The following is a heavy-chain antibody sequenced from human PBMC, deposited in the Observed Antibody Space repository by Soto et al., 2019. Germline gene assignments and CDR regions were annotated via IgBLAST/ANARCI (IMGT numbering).Heavy chain of an antibody. D-gene: IGHD3-9*01. V-gene: IGHV3-7*01. J-gene: IGHJ6*02. CDR1: GFTFSSYW. Sequence: AGGSLRLSCAASGFTFSSYWMSWVRQAPGKGLEWVANIKQDGSEKYYVDSVKGRFTISRDNAKNSLYLQMNSLRAEDTAVYYCARGLVIIKNYYGMDVWGQGTTVTVSS. CDR3: ARGLVIIKNYYGMDV. CDR2: IKQDGSEK.